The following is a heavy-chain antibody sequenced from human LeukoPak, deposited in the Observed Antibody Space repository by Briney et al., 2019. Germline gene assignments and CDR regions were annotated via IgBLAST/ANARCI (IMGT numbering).Heavy chain of an antibody. D-gene: IGHD2-2*01. Sequence: GGSLRLSCAASGFTFSSYGMHWVRQAPGKWLEWVAVISYDGSNKYYAASVKGRFTISRDNSKNTLYLQMNSLRAEDTAVYYCAKDIVVVPAAITYYYYYYGMDVWGQGTTVTVSS. CDR2: ISYDGSNK. CDR3: AKDIVVVPAAITYYYYYYGMDV. J-gene: IGHJ6*02. V-gene: IGHV3-30*18. CDR1: GFTFSSYG.